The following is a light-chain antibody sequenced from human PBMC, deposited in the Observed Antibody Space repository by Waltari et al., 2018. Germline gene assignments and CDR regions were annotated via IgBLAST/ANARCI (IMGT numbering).Light chain of an antibody. Sequence: EIVLTQSPGTLSLSQGEPATLSCRASQSVGRSLVWYQQKPGQAPRLLIYDTYKRATCIPDRFSGSGSGTDFSLTISRLEPEDFAVYYCQKYDRLPATFGQGTKVEIK. CDR2: DTY. CDR3: QKYDRLPAT. CDR1: QSVGRS. V-gene: IGKV3-20*01. J-gene: IGKJ1*01.